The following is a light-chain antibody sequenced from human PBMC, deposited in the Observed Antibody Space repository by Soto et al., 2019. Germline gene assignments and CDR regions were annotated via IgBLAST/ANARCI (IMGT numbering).Light chain of an antibody. CDR3: AAWDDSLNGVV. J-gene: IGLJ2*01. Sequence: QAVVTQPPSASGTPGQRVTISRSGSSSNIGSNTVNWYQQLPGTAPKLLIYSNNQRPSGVPDRFSGSKSGTSASLAISGLQSEDEADYYCAAWDDSLNGVVFGGGTKVTVL. V-gene: IGLV1-44*01. CDR2: SNN. CDR1: SSNIGSNT.